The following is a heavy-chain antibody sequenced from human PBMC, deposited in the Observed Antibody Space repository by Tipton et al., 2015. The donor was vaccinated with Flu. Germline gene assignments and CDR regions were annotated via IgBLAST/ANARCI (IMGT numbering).Heavy chain of an antibody. Sequence: GSLRLSCAASGFTFSSYWMSWVRQAPGKGLEWVANIKQDGSEKYYVDSVKGRFTISRDNAKNSLYLQMNSLRAKDTAVYYCCSSSWSGEFDYWGQGTLVTVSS. CDR2: IKQDGSEK. D-gene: IGHD6-13*01. CDR1: GFTFSSYW. V-gene: IGHV3-7*03. J-gene: IGHJ4*02. CDR3: CSSSWSGEFDY.